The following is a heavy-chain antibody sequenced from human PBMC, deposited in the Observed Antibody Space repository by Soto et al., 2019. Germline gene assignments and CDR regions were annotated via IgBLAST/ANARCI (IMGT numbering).Heavy chain of an antibody. CDR2: ISGSGGST. V-gene: IGHV3-23*01. J-gene: IGHJ4*02. CDR1: GFTFSSYA. D-gene: IGHD3-10*01. Sequence: PGGSLRLSCAASGFTFSSYAMSWVRQAPGKGLEWVSAISGSGGSTYYADSVKGRFTISRDNSKNTLYLQMNSLRAEDTAVYYCAKVGPRYYYGMGYFDYWGQGTLVTVSS. CDR3: AKVGPRYYYGMGYFDY.